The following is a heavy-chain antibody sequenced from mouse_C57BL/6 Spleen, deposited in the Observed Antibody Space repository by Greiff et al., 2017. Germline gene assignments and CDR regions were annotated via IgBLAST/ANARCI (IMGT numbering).Heavy chain of an antibody. CDR2: IDPSDSET. V-gene: IGHV1-52*01. CDR1: GYTFTSYW. J-gene: IGHJ4*01. D-gene: IGHD2-4*01. Sequence: QVQLQQPGAELVRPGSSVKLSCKASGYTFTSYWMHWVKQRPIQGLEWIGNIDPSDSETPYNQKFKDKATLTVDNSSSTAYMQLSSLTSEDSAVYYCARSPYDYDGYYAMDYWGQGTSVTVSS. CDR3: ARSPYDYDGYYAMDY.